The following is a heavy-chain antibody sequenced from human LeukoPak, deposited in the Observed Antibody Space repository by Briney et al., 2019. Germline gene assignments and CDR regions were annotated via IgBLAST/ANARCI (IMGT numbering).Heavy chain of an antibody. CDR2: IYYSEST. CDR1: GGSISSYY. V-gene: IGHV4-59*01. Sequence: SETLSLTCTVSGGSISSYYWSWIRQPPGKGLEWIGYIYYSESTNYNPSLKSRVTISVDTSKNQFSLKLSSVTAADTAVYYCARDIPGYGDYGYFDYWGQGTLVTVSS. CDR3: ARDIPGYGDYGYFDY. J-gene: IGHJ4*02. D-gene: IGHD4-17*01.